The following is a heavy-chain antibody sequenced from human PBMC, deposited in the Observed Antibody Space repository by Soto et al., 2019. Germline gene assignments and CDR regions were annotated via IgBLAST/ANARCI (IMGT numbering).Heavy chain of an antibody. J-gene: IGHJ4*02. Sequence: SGTLSLTCTVSGGSISSGDYYWSWIRQPPGKGLEWIGYIYYSGSTYYNPSLKSRVTISVDTSKNQFSLKLSSVTAEDTAVYYCASQTIYPYYFDYWGKGTLVTVSS. CDR3: ASQTIYPYYFDY. CDR1: GGSISSGDYY. CDR2: IYYSGST. V-gene: IGHV4-30-4*01. D-gene: IGHD3-3*01.